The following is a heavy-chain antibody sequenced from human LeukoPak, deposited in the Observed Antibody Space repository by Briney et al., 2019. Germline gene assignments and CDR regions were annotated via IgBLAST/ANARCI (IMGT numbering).Heavy chain of an antibody. CDR2: ISGSGGST. D-gene: IGHD6-13*01. CDR1: GFTFSSYG. V-gene: IGHV3-23*01. J-gene: IGHJ4*02. Sequence: PGGSLRLSCAASGFTFSSYGMSWVRQAPGKGLEWVSAISGSGGSTYYADSVKGRFTISRDNAKNSLYLQMNSLRADDTAVYYCARVAEAAAFDYWGQGTLVTVSS. CDR3: ARVAEAAAFDY.